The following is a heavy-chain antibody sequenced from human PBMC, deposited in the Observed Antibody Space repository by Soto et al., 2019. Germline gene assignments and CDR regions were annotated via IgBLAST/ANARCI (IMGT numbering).Heavy chain of an antibody. D-gene: IGHD5-12*01. Sequence: ASVKVSCTASGYSFTSYGISWVRQAPGQGLEWMGWINVGNGDTNYSPKLQGRVTISRDTSASTAYMDLNSLISEDTAVYYCTRDEIVGTAWGQGTLVTVSS. V-gene: IGHV1-18*01. J-gene: IGHJ5*02. CDR2: INVGNGDT. CDR3: TRDEIVGTA. CDR1: GYSFTSYG.